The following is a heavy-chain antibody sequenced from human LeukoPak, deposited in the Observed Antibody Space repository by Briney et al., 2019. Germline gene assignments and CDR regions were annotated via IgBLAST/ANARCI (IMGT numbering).Heavy chain of an antibody. CDR2: IYTSGST. CDR1: GGSISSGSYY. CDR3: ARATVVVPAARLFDY. V-gene: IGHV4-61*02. D-gene: IGHD2-2*01. Sequence: SQTLSLTCTVSGGSISSGSYYWSWIRQPAGKELEWIRRIYTSGSTNYNPSLKSRVTISVDTSKNQFSLKLSSVTAADTAVYYCARATVVVPAARLFDYWGQGTLVTVSS. J-gene: IGHJ4*02.